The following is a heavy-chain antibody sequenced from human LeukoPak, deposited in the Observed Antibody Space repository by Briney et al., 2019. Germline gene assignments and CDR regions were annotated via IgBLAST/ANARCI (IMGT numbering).Heavy chain of an antibody. V-gene: IGHV3-30-3*01. CDR3: ARAEYYYDSSGVDY. J-gene: IGHJ4*02. D-gene: IGHD3-22*01. Sequence: HPGRSLRLSCAASGFTFSSYAMHWVRQAPGKGLEWVAVISYDGSNKYYADSVKGRFTISRDNSKNTLYLQMNSLRAEDTAVYYCARAEYYYDSSGVDYWGQGTLVTVSS. CDR2: ISYDGSNK. CDR1: GFTFSSYA.